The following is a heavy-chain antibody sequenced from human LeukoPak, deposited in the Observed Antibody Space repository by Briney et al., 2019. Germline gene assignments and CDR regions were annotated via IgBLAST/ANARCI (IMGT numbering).Heavy chain of an antibody. J-gene: IGHJ4*02. D-gene: IGHD3-22*01. CDR1: GFTFSSYS. Sequence: SGGSLRLSCAASGFTFSSYSIDWVRQPPGKGLEWLSYISSSSSTLYYAGSVKGRFTISRDNAKNSVYLQMNSLRAEDTAVYYCARVWSSGYTKDYWGQGTLVTVSS. CDR2: ISSSSSTL. CDR3: ARVWSSGYTKDY. V-gene: IGHV3-48*04.